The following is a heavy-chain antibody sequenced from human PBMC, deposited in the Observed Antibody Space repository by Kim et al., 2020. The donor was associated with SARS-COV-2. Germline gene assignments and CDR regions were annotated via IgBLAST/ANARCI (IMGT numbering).Heavy chain of an antibody. J-gene: IGHJ6*02. V-gene: IGHV1-2*06. D-gene: IGHD1-26*01. CDR2: INPNSGGT. CDR1: GYTFTGYY. CDR3: ASSVGYYSYGMEV. Sequence: ASVKVSCKASGYTFTGYYMHWVRQAPGQGLEWMGRINPNSGGTNYAQKFQGRVTMTRDTSISTAYMELSRLRSDETAVYYCASSVGYYSYGMEVWGQGTTVTVSS.